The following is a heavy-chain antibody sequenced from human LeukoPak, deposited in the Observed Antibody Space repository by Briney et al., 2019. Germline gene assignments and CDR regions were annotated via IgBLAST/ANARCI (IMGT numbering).Heavy chain of an antibody. V-gene: IGHV3-30*18. J-gene: IGHJ6*02. CDR3: AKDPCSSTSCYAYNFYYYGMDV. CDR2: ISYDGSNK. Sequence: GRSLRLSCAASGFTFSTYGMHWVRQAPGKGLEWLAGISYDGSNKYYADSVKGRFTISRDNSKNTLYLQMNSLRAEDTALYYCAKDPCSSTSCYAYNFYYYGMDVWGQGTTVTVSS. CDR1: GFTFSTYG. D-gene: IGHD2-2*01.